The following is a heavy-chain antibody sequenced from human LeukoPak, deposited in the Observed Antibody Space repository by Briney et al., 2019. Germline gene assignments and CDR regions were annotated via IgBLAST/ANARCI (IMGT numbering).Heavy chain of an antibody. CDR3: ARGRGHYDYVWGSYRLSYYYYYYMDV. CDR1: GGTFSSYA. Sequence: GASVKVSCKASGGTFSSYAISWVRQAPGQGLEWMGRIIPIFGTANYAQKFQGRVTITTDESTSTAYMELSSLRSEDTAVYYCARGRGHYDYVWGSYRLSYYYYYYMDVWGKGTTVIVSS. D-gene: IGHD3-16*02. CDR2: IIPIFGTA. V-gene: IGHV1-69*05. J-gene: IGHJ6*03.